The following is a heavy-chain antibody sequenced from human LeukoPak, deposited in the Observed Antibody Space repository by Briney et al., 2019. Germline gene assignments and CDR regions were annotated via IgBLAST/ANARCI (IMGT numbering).Heavy chain of an antibody. Sequence: SETLSLTCAVYGGPFSGYYWSWIRQPPGKGLEWIGEINHSGSTNYNPSLKSRVTISVDTSKNQFSLKLSSVTAADTAVYYCATVSVLRYFDWLGYAFDIWGQGTMVTVSS. CDR1: GGPFSGYY. J-gene: IGHJ3*02. CDR2: INHSGST. D-gene: IGHD3-9*01. V-gene: IGHV4-34*01. CDR3: ATVSVLRYFDWLGYAFDI.